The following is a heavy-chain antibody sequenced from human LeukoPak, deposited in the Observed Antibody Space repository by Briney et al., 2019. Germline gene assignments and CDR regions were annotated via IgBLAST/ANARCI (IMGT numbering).Heavy chain of an antibody. CDR2: IVGDGTSA. CDR1: GFSFSSYW. Sequence: GGSLRLSCVASGFSFSSYWMHWVRQAPGKGLVWVARIVGDGTSATYADSVKGRFTSSRDNAKNSLYLQMNSLRAEDTALYYCAKSYYYGMDVWGQGTTVTVSS. V-gene: IGHV3-74*01. CDR3: AKSYYYGMDV. J-gene: IGHJ6*02.